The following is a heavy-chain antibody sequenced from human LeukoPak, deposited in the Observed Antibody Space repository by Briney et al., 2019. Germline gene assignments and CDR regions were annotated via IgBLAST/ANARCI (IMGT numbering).Heavy chain of an antibody. CDR3: AGKKLGYCSSTSCYGGFDY. J-gene: IGHJ4*02. CDR2: INPNSGGT. D-gene: IGHD2-2*01. V-gene: IGHV1-2*02. CDR1: GYTFTGCY. Sequence: ASVKVSCKASGYTFTGCYMHWVRQAPGQGLEWMGWINPNSGGTNYAQKFQGRVTMTRNTSISTAYMELSSLRSEDTAVYYCAGKKLGYCSSTSCYGGFDYWGQGTLVTVSS.